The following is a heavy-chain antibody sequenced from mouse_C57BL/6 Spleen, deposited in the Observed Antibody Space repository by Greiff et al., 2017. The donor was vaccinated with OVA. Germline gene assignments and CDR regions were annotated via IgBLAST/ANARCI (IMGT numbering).Heavy chain of an antibody. V-gene: IGHV1-64*01. J-gene: IGHJ4*01. CDR3: AYYGNYEGAMDY. CDR1: GYTFTSYW. Sequence: QVQLQQPGAELVKPGASVKLSCKASGYTFTSYWMHWVKQRPGQGLEWIGMIHPNSGSTNYNEKFKSKATLTVDKSSSTAYMQLSSLTSEDSAVYYCAYYGNYEGAMDYWGQGTSVTVSS. CDR2: IHPNSGST. D-gene: IGHD2-1*01.